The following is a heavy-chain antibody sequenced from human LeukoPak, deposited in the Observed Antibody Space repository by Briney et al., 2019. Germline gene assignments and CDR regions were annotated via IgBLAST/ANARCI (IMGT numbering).Heavy chain of an antibody. Sequence: GGSLRLSCAASGFTFSSSWMSWVRQAPGKGLEWVANIKQDASEKYYVDSVKGRFTISRDNAKNSLYLQMNSLRAEDMAVYYCARERSFDYWGQGTLVTVSS. CDR3: ARERSFDY. CDR2: IKQDASEK. D-gene: IGHD3-10*01. J-gene: IGHJ4*02. V-gene: IGHV3-7*01. CDR1: GFTFSSSW.